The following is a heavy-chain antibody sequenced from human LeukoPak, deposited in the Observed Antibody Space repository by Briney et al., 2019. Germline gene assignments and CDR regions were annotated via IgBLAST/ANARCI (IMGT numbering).Heavy chain of an antibody. J-gene: IGHJ4*02. CDR1: GFTFSSYW. D-gene: IGHD4-23*01. V-gene: IGHV3-7*01. Sequence: GGSLRLSCAASGFTFSSYWMSWVRQAPGKGLEWVANIKQDGSEKYYVDSVKGRFTISRDNAKNSLYLQMNSLRAEDTAVYYCTREQDREAAATVVGDYWGQGTLVTVSS. CDR2: IKQDGSEK. CDR3: TREQDREAAATVVGDY.